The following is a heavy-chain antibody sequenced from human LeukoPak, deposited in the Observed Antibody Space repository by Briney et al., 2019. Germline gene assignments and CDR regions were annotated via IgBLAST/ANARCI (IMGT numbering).Heavy chain of an antibody. CDR1: GYSISSGYH. CDR3: ARIDYGGNHY. CDR2: IYHSGNT. V-gene: IGHV4-38-2*02. D-gene: IGHD4-23*01. Sequence: SETLSLTCIVSGYSISSGYHWGWIRQPPGKGLEWIGSIYHSGNTYYNPSLKSRVTISVDTSKNQFSLKLSSVTAADTAVYYCARIDYGGNHYWGQGTLVTVSS. J-gene: IGHJ4*02.